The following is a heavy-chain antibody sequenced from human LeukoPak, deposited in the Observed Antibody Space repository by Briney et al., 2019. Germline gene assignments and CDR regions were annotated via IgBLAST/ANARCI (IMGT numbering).Heavy chain of an antibody. J-gene: IGHJ3*02. CDR2: IRGDGSRQ. CDR1: GFTFSNYW. D-gene: IGHD3-22*01. Sequence: GGSLRLSCAASGFTFSNYWMVWVRQAPGEGLEWAANIRGDGSRQYYLDSVKGRFTISRDNAKNSLYLQMSSLRADDTAVYYCVRDANYHDGSNYYDVLDIWGQGTMVTVSS. V-gene: IGHV3-7*01. CDR3: VRDANYHDGSNYYDVLDI.